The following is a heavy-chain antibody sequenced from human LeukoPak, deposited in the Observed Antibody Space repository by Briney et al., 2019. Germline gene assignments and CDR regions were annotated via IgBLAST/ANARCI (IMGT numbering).Heavy chain of an antibody. CDR1: GGTFSSYA. V-gene: IGHV1-69*04. CDR3: ARGSNGDPGVY. Sequence: ASVKVSCKASGGTFSSYAISWVRQAPGQGLEWMGRIIPILGIANYAQKFQGRVTITADKFTSTAYMELSSLRSEDTAVYYCARGSNGDPGVYWGQGTLVTVSS. CDR2: IIPILGIA. J-gene: IGHJ4*02. D-gene: IGHD4-17*01.